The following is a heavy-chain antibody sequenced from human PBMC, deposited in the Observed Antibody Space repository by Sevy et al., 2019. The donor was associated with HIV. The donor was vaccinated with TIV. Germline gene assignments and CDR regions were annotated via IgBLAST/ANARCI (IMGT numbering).Heavy chain of an antibody. Sequence: GGSLRLSCAACRFTFSTYDIHWVRQAPGKGLEWVAVISHDGSYQYYTDSVKGRFTISRDDSKNKAYLQMNSLRADDSGVYYCAKGQGYDYIWGNERSEYYFDYWGQGTLVTVSS. CDR1: RFTFSTYD. CDR3: AKGQGYDYIWGNERSEYYFDY. CDR2: ISHDGSYQ. J-gene: IGHJ4*02. V-gene: IGHV3-30*18. D-gene: IGHD3-16*01.